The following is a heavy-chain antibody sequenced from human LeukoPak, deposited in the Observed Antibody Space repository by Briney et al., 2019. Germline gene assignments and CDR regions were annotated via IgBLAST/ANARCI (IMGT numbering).Heavy chain of an antibody. CDR3: AKDISGSYRPHYFDY. D-gene: IGHD1-26*01. J-gene: IGHJ4*02. CDR1: GFDFSSNG. Sequence: GGSLRLSCAASGFDFSSNGMSWVRQAPGKGLEWVSAISGSGGSTYYADSVKGRFTISRDKSKNTLYLQMNSLRAEDTAVYYCAKDISGSYRPHYFDYWGQGTLVTVSS. V-gene: IGHV3-23*01. CDR2: ISGSGGST.